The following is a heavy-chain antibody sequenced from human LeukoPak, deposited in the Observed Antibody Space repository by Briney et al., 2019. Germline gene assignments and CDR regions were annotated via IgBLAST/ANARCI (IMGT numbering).Heavy chain of an antibody. CDR1: GYTFTTYY. D-gene: IGHD6-25*01. Sequence: ASVKVSCKASGYTFTTYYMHWVRQAPGQGLEWMGWINPKSGGTNYAQKFQGRVTMTRDTSISTAYMELSRLRSDDTAVYYCARERTPGSGYGVDYWGQGTVVTVSS. J-gene: IGHJ4*02. V-gene: IGHV1-2*02. CDR3: ARERTPGSGYGVDY. CDR2: INPKSGGT.